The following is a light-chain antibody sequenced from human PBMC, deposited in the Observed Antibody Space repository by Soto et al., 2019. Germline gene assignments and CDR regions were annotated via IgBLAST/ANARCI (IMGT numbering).Light chain of an antibody. CDR3: CSYAGSYTSLL. Sequence: QSVLTQPRSVSGSPGQSVTISCTGTSSDVGGYNYVSWYQQHPGKAPKLMIYDVTKRPSGVPDRFSGSKSGNTASLTISGLQAEDEAEYYCCSYAGSYTSLLCGGGTTLTVL. V-gene: IGLV2-11*01. CDR1: SSDVGGYNY. CDR2: DVT. J-gene: IGLJ3*02.